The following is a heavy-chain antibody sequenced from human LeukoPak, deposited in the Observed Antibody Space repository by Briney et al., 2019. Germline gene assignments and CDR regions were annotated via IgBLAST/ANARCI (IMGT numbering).Heavy chain of an antibody. J-gene: IGHJ5*02. Sequence: GSLRLSCAASGFTFSSYGMHWVRQAPGKGLEWVSSISSSSSYIYYADSVKGRFTISRDNAKNSLYLQMNSLRAEDTAVYYCASSPKLYWFDPWGQGTLVTVSS. CDR3: ASSPKLYWFDP. CDR1: GFTFSSYG. V-gene: IGHV3-21*01. CDR2: ISSSSSYI. D-gene: IGHD1-7*01.